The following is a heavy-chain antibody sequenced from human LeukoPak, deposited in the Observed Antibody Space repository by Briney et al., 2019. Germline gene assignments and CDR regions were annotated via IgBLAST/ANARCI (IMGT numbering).Heavy chain of an antibody. CDR1: GFTFSSYA. V-gene: IGHV3-30*04. CDR2: ISYDGSNK. CDR3: ARGRGARRGSFDY. J-gene: IGHJ4*02. D-gene: IGHD3-10*01. Sequence: GGSLRLFCAASGFTFSSYAMHWVRQAPGKGLEWVAVISYDGSNKYYADSVKGRFTISRDNSKNTLYLQMNSLRAEDTAVYYCARGRGARRGSFDYWGQGTLVTVSS.